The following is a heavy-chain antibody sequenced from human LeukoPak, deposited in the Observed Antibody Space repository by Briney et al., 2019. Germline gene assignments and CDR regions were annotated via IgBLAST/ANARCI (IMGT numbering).Heavy chain of an antibody. CDR1: GFTFNSYW. J-gene: IGHJ4*02. CDR3: VTDTSMGGLFDY. CDR2: INLDGSER. Sequence: PGGSLRLSCAASGFTFNSYWMSRVRQAPGKGLEWLATINLDGSERYYVDSVKGRFTISRDNAKNSLYLQMNSLRDEDTALYYCVTDTSMGGLFDYWGQGTLVTVSS. D-gene: IGHD5-18*01. V-gene: IGHV3-7*04.